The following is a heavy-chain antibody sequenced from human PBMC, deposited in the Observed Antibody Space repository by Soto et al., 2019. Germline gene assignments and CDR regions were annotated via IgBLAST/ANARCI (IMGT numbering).Heavy chain of an antibody. CDR1: VFTFSSYG. CDR3: ARGDSSSSFPFYYGMDV. CDR2: IWYDGSNK. V-gene: IGHV3-33*01. J-gene: IGHJ6*02. D-gene: IGHD6-6*01. Sequence: RRLSCAASVFTFSSYGMHWVRQAPGKGLEWVAVIWYDGSNKYYADSVKGRFTISRDNSKNTLYLQMNSLRAEDTAVYYCARGDSSSSFPFYYGMDVWGQGTTVTVSS.